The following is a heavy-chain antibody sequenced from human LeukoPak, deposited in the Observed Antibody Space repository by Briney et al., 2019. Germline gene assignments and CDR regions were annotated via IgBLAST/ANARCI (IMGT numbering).Heavy chain of an antibody. CDR2: INPNSGGT. Sequence: ASVKVSCKASGYTFTGYYMRWVRQAPGQGLEWMGWINPNSGGTNYAQKFQGRVTMTRDTSISTAYMELSRLRSDDTAVYYCARDPPGWYVYWFDPWGQGTLVTVSS. J-gene: IGHJ5*02. CDR1: GYTFTGYY. D-gene: IGHD6-19*01. V-gene: IGHV1-2*02. CDR3: ARDPPGWYVYWFDP.